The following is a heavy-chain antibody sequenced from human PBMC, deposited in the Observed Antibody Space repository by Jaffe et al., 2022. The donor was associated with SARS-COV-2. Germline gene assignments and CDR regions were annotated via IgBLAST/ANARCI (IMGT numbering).Heavy chain of an antibody. Sequence: QVQLQQWGAGLLKPSETLSLTCAVYGGSFSGYYWSWIRQPPGKGLEWIGEINHSGSTNYNPSLKSRVTISVDTSKNQFSLKLSSVTAADTAVYYCARIDSSGGFDYWGQGTLVTVSS. V-gene: IGHV4-34*01. CDR3: ARIDSSGGFDY. CDR2: INHSGST. J-gene: IGHJ4*02. D-gene: IGHD3-22*01. CDR1: GGSFSGYY.